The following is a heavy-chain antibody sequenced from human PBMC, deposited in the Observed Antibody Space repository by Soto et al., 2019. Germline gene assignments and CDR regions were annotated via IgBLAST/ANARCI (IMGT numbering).Heavy chain of an antibody. J-gene: IGHJ4*02. CDR2: ISSSISTM. Sequence: EVQLVESGGGLVQPGGSLRLSCAASGFTFSSYSMNWVRQAPGKGLEWLSYISSSISTMHYADSVKGRFTISRHNAKNSLYLQINSLRDEDTAVYYCAREVRDTAVADFDYWGQGTLVTVSS. D-gene: IGHD5-18*01. CDR1: GFTFSSYS. CDR3: AREVRDTAVADFDY. V-gene: IGHV3-48*02.